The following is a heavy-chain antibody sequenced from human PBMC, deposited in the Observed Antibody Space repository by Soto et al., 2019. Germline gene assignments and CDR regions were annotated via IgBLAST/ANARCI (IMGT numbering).Heavy chain of an antibody. CDR1: GFTFSSSR. CDR3: VRATPPVGY. D-gene: IGHD2-15*01. CDR2: INSDGSGI. V-gene: IGHV3-74*01. J-gene: IGHJ4*02. Sequence: GGALRLSCAASGFTFSSSRMHWGRQAPGKGLVWVSRINSDGSGINYADSVKGRFTISRDNAKNTLYLQMNSLRAEDTAVYHCVRATPPVGYWGQGTLVTVSS.